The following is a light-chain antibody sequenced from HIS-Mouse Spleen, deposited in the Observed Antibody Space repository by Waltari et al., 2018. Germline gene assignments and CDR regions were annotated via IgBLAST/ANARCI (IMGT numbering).Light chain of an antibody. V-gene: IGKV3-11*02. J-gene: IGKJ3*01. CDR2: DAS. CDR3: RQRGNWPGLT. Sequence: EHVLTQSQATLSYSPGERATLSCRASQSVSSYLAWYQQKPGQAPRPLIDDASNRATSVPARCSGGGSARDFSIIISSRVPEDVAVYYCRQRGNWPGLTFGPGTKVDIK. CDR1: QSVSSY.